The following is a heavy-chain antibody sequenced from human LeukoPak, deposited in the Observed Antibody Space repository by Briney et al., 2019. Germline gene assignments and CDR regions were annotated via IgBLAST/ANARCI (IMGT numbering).Heavy chain of an antibody. Sequence: PGGSLRLSCAASGFTFSSYSMNWVRQAPGKGLEWVSYISSSSSTIYYADSVKGRFTISRDNAKNSLYLQMNSLRAEDTAVYYCARDPLGYCSSTSCYSYWGQGTLVTVSS. CDR2: ISSSSSTI. J-gene: IGHJ4*02. D-gene: IGHD2-2*01. V-gene: IGHV3-48*01. CDR3: ARDPLGYCSSTSCYSY. CDR1: GFTFSSYS.